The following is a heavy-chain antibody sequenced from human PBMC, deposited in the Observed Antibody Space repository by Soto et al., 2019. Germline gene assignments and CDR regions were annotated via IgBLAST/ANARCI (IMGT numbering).Heavy chain of an antibody. CDR1: GGSISSGGYS. Sequence: TLSLTCAVSGGSISSGGYSWSWIRQPPGKGLDWIGYIYHSGSTYYNPSLKSRITINADTCKNQFSLQLNSVTPEDAAVYYCARWDHDYGYLDVWGLGTTVTVSS. D-gene: IGHD4-17*01. CDR3: ARWDHDYGYLDV. V-gene: IGHV4-30-2*05. J-gene: IGHJ6*02. CDR2: IYHSGST.